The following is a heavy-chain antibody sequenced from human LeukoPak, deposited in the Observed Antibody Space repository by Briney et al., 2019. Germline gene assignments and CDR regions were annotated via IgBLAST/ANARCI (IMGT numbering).Heavy chain of an antibody. V-gene: IGHV3-23*01. CDR3: AKVLSPIYYYDSSGYYPDY. CDR1: GFTFSSYA. D-gene: IGHD3-22*01. CDR2: ISGNGGST. J-gene: IGHJ4*02. Sequence: GGSLRLSCAASGFTFSSYAMSWVRQAPGKGLEWVSAISGNGGSTYYADSVKGRFTISRDNSKNTLYLQMNSLRAEDTAVYYCAKVLSPIYYYDSSGYYPDYWGQGTLVTVSS.